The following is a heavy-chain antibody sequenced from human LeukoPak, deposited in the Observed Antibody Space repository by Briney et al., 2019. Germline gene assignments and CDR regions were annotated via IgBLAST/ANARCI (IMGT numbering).Heavy chain of an antibody. CDR1: GFTVSSYE. Sequence: GGSLRLSCAASGFTVSSYEMNWVRQAPGKGLEWVSYISSSGSTIYYADSVKGRFTISRDNAKNSLYLQMNSLRAEDTAAYYCAPGGTYFDYWGQGTLVTVSS. J-gene: IGHJ4*02. D-gene: IGHD2-15*01. CDR2: ISSSGSTI. CDR3: APGGTYFDY. V-gene: IGHV3-48*03.